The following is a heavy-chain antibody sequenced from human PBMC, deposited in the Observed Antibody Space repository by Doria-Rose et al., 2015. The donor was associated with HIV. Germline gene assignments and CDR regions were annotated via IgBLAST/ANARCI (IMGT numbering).Heavy chain of an antibody. CDR3: ATTWSGYYFDY. J-gene: IGHJ4*02. V-gene: IGHV1-69*02. Sequence: IGWGRQAPGQGLEWMGRIIPVLGIRNYAQKFQGRVTITADESTSTAYIELSNLRSEDTAVYYCATTWSGYYFDYWGQGTLVTVSS. D-gene: IGHD3-3*01. CDR2: IIPVLGIR.